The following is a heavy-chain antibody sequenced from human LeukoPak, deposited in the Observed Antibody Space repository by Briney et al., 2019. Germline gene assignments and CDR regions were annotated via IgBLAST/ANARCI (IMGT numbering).Heavy chain of an antibody. CDR1: GFTFSSYS. CDR2: ISSSSSYI. CDR3: ANHGSGYNFDY. V-gene: IGHV3-21*01. J-gene: IGHJ4*02. Sequence: GGSLRLXCAASGFTFSSYSMNGVRQAPGKGLEGVSSISSSSSYIYYADSVKGRFTISRDNAKNSLYLQMNSLRAEDTAVYYYANHGSGYNFDYWGQGTLVTVSS. D-gene: IGHD5-12*01.